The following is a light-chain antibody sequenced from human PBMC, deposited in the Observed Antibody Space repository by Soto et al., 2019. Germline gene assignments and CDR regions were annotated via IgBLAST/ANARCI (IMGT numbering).Light chain of an antibody. V-gene: IGKV3-11*01. J-gene: IGKJ1*01. Sequence: DIVLTQSPAILSLSPGERATLSCRASEDVGNSLAWYQQRPGQSPRLLIYDVSNRATGIPSRFSGSGSGADFTLTISSLEPDDFAVYYCPQRYNWPRTFGQGTKV. CDR1: EDVGNS. CDR2: DVS. CDR3: PQRYNWPRT.